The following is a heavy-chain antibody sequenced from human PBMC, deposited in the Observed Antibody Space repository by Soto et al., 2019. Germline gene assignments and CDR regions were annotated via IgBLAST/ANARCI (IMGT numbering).Heavy chain of an antibody. J-gene: IGHJ5*02. CDR1: GYSFSTYD. D-gene: IGHD2-2*02. CDR2: VNPKSGNT. V-gene: IGHV1-8*01. CDR3: ARPYCDSTSCYTDWCDP. Sequence: QVQLVQSGAEVKKPGASVKVSCKASGYSFSTYDINWVRQAAGQGLEWMGWVNPKSGNTDYAQRFRGRVTMNSNPSISTAYKELSALTPEDTAVYYCARPYCDSTSCYTDWCDPWGQGTLVTVSS.